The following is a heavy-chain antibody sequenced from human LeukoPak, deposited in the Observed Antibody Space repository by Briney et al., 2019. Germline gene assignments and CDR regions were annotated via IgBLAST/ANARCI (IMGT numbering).Heavy chain of an antibody. CDR1: GGSISSGAHY. Sequence: SETLSLTCTVSGGSISSGAHYWSWIRQHPGKGLEWIGYIYNSGSTYYNPSLKSRATISVNTYKNQFSLKLSSVTAADTAVYYCARGYEGFGELLLNWFDPWGQGTLVTVSS. CDR3: ARGYEGFGELLLNWFDP. D-gene: IGHD3-10*01. CDR2: IYNSGST. V-gene: IGHV4-31*03. J-gene: IGHJ5*02.